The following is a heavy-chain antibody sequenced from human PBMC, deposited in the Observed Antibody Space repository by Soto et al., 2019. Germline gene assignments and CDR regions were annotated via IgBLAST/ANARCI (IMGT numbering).Heavy chain of an antibody. CDR1: GYTLSDYY. D-gene: IGHD6-13*01. J-gene: IGHJ3*02. V-gene: IGHV1-2*02. CDR3: TREGGGIAAAGAGNDAFDI. Sequence: QVQLVQSGAEVKKPGASVTVSCKASGYTLSDYYMQWVRQAPGQGLEWMGWINPNNGDPNYAQKFQGRVTMTRDTSNNTAYMELLWLRTEDTAVYYCTREGGGIAAAGAGNDAFDIWGQGTKVTVSS. CDR2: INPNNGDP.